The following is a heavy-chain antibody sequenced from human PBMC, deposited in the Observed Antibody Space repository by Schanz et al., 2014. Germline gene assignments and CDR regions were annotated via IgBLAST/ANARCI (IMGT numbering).Heavy chain of an antibody. CDR1: GFTFSIYA. J-gene: IGHJ3*02. Sequence: EVQLVESGGGLVQPGGSLRLSCSASGFTFSIYAMHWVRQAPGKGLEWISYIGSSSSRIDHADSVKGRFTISRDNAKNSLYLQMNSLRAEDTAVYYCAKGRFGELSAFDIWGQGTMVTVSS. V-gene: IGHV3-48*01. D-gene: IGHD3-10*01. CDR2: IGSSSSRI. CDR3: AKGRFGELSAFDI.